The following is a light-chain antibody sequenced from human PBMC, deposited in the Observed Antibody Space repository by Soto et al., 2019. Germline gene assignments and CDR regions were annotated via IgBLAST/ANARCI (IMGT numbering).Light chain of an antibody. V-gene: IGKV1-6*01. J-gene: IGKJ1*01. CDR2: AAS. Sequence: AIQMTQSPSSLSASVGYRFTITCRASQGIRNDLGWYQQKPGKAPKLLIYAASSLQSGVPSRFSGSGSGTDFTLTISSLQPEDFATYYCLQDYNYPWTFGQGTTVDI. CDR1: QGIRND. CDR3: LQDYNYPWT.